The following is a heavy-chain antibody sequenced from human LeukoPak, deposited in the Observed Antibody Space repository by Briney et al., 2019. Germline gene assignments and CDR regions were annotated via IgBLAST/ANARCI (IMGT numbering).Heavy chain of an antibody. V-gene: IGHV4-39*01. Sequence: SETLSLTCTVSGGSISSSNYYWGWIRQPPGKGLGWIASMYYSGSTFYNPSLKSRVTISVDTSKNQFSLRLSSVTAADTAVYYCASLRSLMTLAGLDSRGQGTLVTVSS. CDR2: MYYSGST. J-gene: IGHJ4*02. CDR1: GGSISSSNYY. CDR3: ASLRSLMTLAGLDS. D-gene: IGHD6-19*01.